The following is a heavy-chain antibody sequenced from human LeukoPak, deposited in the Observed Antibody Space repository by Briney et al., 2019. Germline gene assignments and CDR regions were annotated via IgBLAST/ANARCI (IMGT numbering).Heavy chain of an antibody. CDR1: GFAVSSNY. J-gene: IGHJ4*02. CDR2: IYSGGST. Sequence: PGGSLRLSCAASGFAVSSNYMSWVRQAPGKGLEWVSVIYSGGSTYYADSVKGRFTISRDNSKNTLYLQMNSLRAEDTAVYYCARVLRYTVDYWGQGTLVTVSS. V-gene: IGHV3-66*01. D-gene: IGHD3-9*01. CDR3: ARVLRYTVDY.